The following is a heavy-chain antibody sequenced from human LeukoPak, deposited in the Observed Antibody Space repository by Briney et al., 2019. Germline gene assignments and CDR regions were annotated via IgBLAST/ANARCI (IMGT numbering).Heavy chain of an antibody. CDR1: GFTFSNFG. J-gene: IGHJ4*02. V-gene: IGHV3-30*02. CDR2: IRYDGSYK. Sequence: GGSLRLSCAASGFTFSNFGMHWVRQAPGKGLEWVAFIRYDGSYKYYADSVKGRFTISRDNSKNTLYLQMNSLRAEDTAVYYCAKGHVDTAMGAFDYWGQGTLVTVSS. D-gene: IGHD5-18*01. CDR3: AKGHVDTAMGAFDY.